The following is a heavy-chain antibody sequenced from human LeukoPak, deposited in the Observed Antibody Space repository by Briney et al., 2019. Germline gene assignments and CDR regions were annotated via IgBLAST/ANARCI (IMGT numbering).Heavy chain of an antibody. Sequence: GGSLRLPCAASGFTLSDYAMNWVRQAPGEGLEWLSAISGSDGHTFYADSVKGRFTLSRDNSKNTLYLQMNNLRADDTAIYYCAKVPWVGTITWGRGTLVIVSS. CDR3: AKVPWVGTIT. CDR1: GFTLSDYA. D-gene: IGHD1-26*01. CDR2: ISGSDGHT. J-gene: IGHJ4*02. V-gene: IGHV3-23*01.